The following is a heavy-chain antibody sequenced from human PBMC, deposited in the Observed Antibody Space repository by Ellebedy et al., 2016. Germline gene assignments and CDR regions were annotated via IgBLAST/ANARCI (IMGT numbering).Heavy chain of an antibody. V-gene: IGHV3-23*01. CDR1: AFSGYG. D-gene: IGHD3-10*01. CDR3: AKDVLPDYGSGIFYPSDY. J-gene: IGHJ4*02. CDR2: ISATGSST. Sequence: GGSLRLSXAASAFSGYGMSWVRQAPGKGLQWVSGISATGSSTYYADSVRGRFTISRDNSKSTLYLQMNSLRAEDTAVYYCAKDVLPDYGSGIFYPSDYWGQGTLVTVSS.